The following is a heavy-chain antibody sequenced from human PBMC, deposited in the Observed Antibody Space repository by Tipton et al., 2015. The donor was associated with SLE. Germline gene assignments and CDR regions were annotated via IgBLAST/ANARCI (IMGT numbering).Heavy chain of an antibody. CDR2: INSDGRST. V-gene: IGHV3-74*01. CDR1: GFTFSRHL. Sequence: SLRLSCTASGFTFSRHLMHWVRQAPGTGLLWVSRINSDGRSTVYADSVEGRFTISRDNTKNTLYLQMNSLRAEDTAVYYCARVRGAAASWCDAWGQGSLVAVSS. D-gene: IGHD2-2*01. CDR3: ARVRGAAASWCDA. J-gene: IGHJ5*02.